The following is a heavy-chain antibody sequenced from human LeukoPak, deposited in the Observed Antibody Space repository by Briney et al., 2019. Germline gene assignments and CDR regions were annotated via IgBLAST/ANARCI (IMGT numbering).Heavy chain of an antibody. Sequence: SETLSLTCTVSGGSISSSSYYWGWIRQAPGKGPEWIGSIYYSGSTNYNPSLKSRVTMLLDTSKNQFSLKLSSVTAADTAVYYCASVRGYSSGWYASGFDPWGQGTLVTVSS. CDR1: GGSISSSSYY. J-gene: IGHJ5*02. D-gene: IGHD6-19*01. CDR3: ASVRGYSSGWYASGFDP. V-gene: IGHV4-39*07. CDR2: IYYSGST.